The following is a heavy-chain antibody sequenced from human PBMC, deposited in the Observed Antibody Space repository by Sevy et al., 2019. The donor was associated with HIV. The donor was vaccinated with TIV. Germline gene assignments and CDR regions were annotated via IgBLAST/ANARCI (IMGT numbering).Heavy chain of an antibody. CDR3: ARESYDFWTGPVDYDYGMDV. CDR2: INPKSGAT. D-gene: IGHD3-3*01. V-gene: IGHV1-2*02. Sequence: ASVKVSCKASGYTFTDTGYYVHWVRQAPGQGLEWMGWINPKSGATNYAQKFQGRVPMTRDTSVSTANMELSRLRSDDTVVYYCARESYDFWTGPVDYDYGMDVWGQGTTVTVSS. CDR1: GYTFTDTGYY. J-gene: IGHJ6*02.